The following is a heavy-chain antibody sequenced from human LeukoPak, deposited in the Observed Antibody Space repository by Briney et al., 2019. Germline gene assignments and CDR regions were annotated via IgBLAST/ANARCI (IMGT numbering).Heavy chain of an antibody. D-gene: IGHD6-13*01. Sequence: GGSLRLSCAASGFTFSSYWMSWVRQAPGKGLEWVANIRQDGSEKNYVDSVKGRFTISRDNAKNSLYLQMNSLRVEDTAVYYCARDKMQQSTEGSNFDHWGQGTLVTVSS. J-gene: IGHJ4*02. CDR1: GFTFSSYW. V-gene: IGHV3-7*01. CDR3: ARDKMQQSTEGSNFDH. CDR2: IRQDGSEK.